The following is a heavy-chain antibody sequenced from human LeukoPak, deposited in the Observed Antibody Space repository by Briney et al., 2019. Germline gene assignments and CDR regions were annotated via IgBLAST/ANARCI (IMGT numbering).Heavy chain of an antibody. CDR2: ISASGVST. CDR3: ARAGYSSSWYVS. Sequence: GGSLRLSCVASGFTFSSFGMSWVRQAPGKGLEWVSGISASGVSTYYADSVKGRFTISRDNAKNSLYLQMNSLRVEDTAVYYCARAGYSSSWYVSWGQGTLVTVSS. D-gene: IGHD6-13*01. V-gene: IGHV3-23*01. CDR1: GFTFSSFG. J-gene: IGHJ5*01.